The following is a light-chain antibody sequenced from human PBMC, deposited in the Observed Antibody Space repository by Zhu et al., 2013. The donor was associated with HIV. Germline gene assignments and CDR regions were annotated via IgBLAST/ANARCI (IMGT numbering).Light chain of an antibody. CDR2: GAA. Sequence: DIQMTQSPSSLSASVGDRVTITCQASQDINNYLNWYQQTPGKAPKVLIYGAATLEPGVPSRFIGSGYGTHFTLTITSLQPEDFATYYCQHYDTLSISFGQGTRLEIK. V-gene: IGKV1-33*01. CDR3: QHYDTLSIS. J-gene: IGKJ5*01. CDR1: QDINNY.